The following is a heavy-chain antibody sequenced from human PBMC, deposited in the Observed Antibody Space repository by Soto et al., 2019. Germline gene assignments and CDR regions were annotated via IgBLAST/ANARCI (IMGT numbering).Heavy chain of an antibody. D-gene: IGHD2-21*01. CDR3: AISLGWLQHY. J-gene: IGHJ4*02. CDR1: GVSISRHSYY. CDR2: IYFSGRS. V-gene: IGHV4-39*01. Sequence: QLQVQESGPGMVKPSGTLSLTCSVSGVSISRHSYYWGWIRQPLGKGLEWIGSIYFSGRSYYNTSLKGRVIMSEDNSKNQFSLKLTSVTAADTAVYYCAISLGWLQHYWGQGVLVTVSS.